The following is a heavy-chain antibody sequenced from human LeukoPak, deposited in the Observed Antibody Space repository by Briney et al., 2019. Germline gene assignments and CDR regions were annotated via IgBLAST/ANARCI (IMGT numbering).Heavy chain of an antibody. D-gene: IGHD5-12*01. CDR1: GGSISSYY. CDR3: ARDQSGYAEFDY. J-gene: IGHJ4*02. V-gene: IGHV4-59*01. CDR2: IYYSGST. Sequence: SETLSLTCTVSGGSISSYYWSWIRQPPGKGLEWIGYIYYSGSTNYNPSLKSRVTISVDTSKNQFSLKLSSVTAADTAVYYCARDQSGYAEFDYWGQGTLVTVSS.